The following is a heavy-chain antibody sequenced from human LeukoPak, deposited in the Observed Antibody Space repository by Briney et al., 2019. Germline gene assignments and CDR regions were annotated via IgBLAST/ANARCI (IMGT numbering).Heavy chain of an antibody. J-gene: IGHJ4*02. Sequence: SETLSLTCAVSGESFSGYFWNWIRQPPGKGLEWIGEVNHSGNTNYNPSLKSRVTISIDTSKDHFSLKLSSVTAADTAVYFCARGGYDLNFDYWGQGALVTGSS. V-gene: IGHV4-34*01. D-gene: IGHD5-12*01. CDR3: ARGGYDLNFDY. CDR1: GESFSGYF. CDR2: VNHSGNT.